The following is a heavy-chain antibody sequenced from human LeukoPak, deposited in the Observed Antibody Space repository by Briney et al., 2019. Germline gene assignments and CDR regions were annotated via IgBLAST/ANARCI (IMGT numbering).Heavy chain of an antibody. CDR2: INHSGST. Sequence: SETLSLTCAVYGGSFSGYYWSWIRQPPGKGLEWIGEINHSGSTNYNPSLKSRVTISVDTSKNQFSLKLSSVTAADTAVYYCARDAPGMYYDFWSGYYTGGYFDYWGQGTLVTVSS. V-gene: IGHV4-34*01. J-gene: IGHJ4*02. CDR1: GGSFSGYY. CDR3: ARDAPGMYYDFWSGYYTGGYFDY. D-gene: IGHD3-3*01.